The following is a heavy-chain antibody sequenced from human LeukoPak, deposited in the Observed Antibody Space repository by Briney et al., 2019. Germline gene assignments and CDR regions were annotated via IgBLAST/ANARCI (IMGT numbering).Heavy chain of an antibody. Sequence: GGSLRLSCAASGFTFSSYWMNWVRQAPGKGLEWVANIKQDGSEKYYVDSVKGRFTISRDNAKNSLYLQMNSLTADDTAAYYCARLTGPQWLLLPFWFDSWGQGTLVTVSS. V-gene: IGHV3-7*01. CDR1: GFTFSSYW. CDR2: IKQDGSEK. J-gene: IGHJ5*01. CDR3: ARLTGPQWLLLPFWFDS. D-gene: IGHD3-22*01.